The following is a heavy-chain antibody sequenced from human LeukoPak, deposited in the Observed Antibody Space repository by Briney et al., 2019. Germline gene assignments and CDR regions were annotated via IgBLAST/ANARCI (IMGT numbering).Heavy chain of an antibody. D-gene: IGHD5-12*01. CDR3: ARAHGRGNDAFDI. CDR2: IYYSGST. V-gene: IGHV4-39*07. Sequence: TSETLSLTCTVSGGSISSSSYYWGWIRQPPGKGLEWIGSIYYSGSTHYNPSLKSRVTISVDTSKNQFSLKLSSVTAADTAVYYCARAHGRGNDAFDIWGQGTMVTVSS. CDR1: GGSISSSSYY. J-gene: IGHJ3*02.